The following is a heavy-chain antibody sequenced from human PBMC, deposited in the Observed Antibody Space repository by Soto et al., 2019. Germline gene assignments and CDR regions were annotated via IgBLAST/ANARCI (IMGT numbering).Heavy chain of an antibody. CDR3: VRRVSGNYDY. Sequence: EVQLAESGGGMVQPGGSLRLSCVASGFTFSSYDMHWVRQAPGKGLEYVSSISSNGGTTYYGNSVKGRFTISRDNSKNTLYLQMGSRRSEDVGVYYCVRRVSGNYDYWGQGNLVTVSS. J-gene: IGHJ4*02. CDR2: ISSNGGTT. CDR1: GFTFSSYD. D-gene: IGHD1-7*01. V-gene: IGHV3-64*01.